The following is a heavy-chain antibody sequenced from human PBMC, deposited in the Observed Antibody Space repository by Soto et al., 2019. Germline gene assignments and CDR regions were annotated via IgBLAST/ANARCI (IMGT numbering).Heavy chain of an antibody. CDR3: TRGHYYGMDV. V-gene: IGHV3-74*03. CDR2: TNTDGTAT. J-gene: IGHJ6*02. Sequence: PGGSLRLSCAASGYTFSAYWMHWVRQAPGKGLVWVSRTNTDGTATTYADSVEGRFTISRGNAKNMLYLQMNSLRAEDTAVYYCTRGHYYGMDVWGQGTTVTVSS. CDR1: GYTFSAYW.